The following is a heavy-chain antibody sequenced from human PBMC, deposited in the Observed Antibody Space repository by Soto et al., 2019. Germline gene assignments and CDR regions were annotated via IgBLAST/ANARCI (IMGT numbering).Heavy chain of an antibody. D-gene: IGHD7-27*01. V-gene: IGHV4-30-4*01. CDR2: IYKSATT. J-gene: IGHJ5*01. CDR3: ARGRYCLTGRCFPNWFDS. CDR1: GDSISNLDYF. Sequence: SVTLSLTCSVSGDSISNLDYFWAWIRQPPGQALEYIGYIYKSATTYYNPSFESRVAISVDTSKSQFSLNVTSVTAADTAVYFCARGRYCLTGRCFPNWFDSWGQGALVTVSS.